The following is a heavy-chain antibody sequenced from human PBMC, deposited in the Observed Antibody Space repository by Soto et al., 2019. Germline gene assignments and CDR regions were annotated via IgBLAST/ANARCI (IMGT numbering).Heavy chain of an antibody. Sequence: EVQLLESGGGVVQPGGSLTLSCAASGFIFSNYAMTWVRQAPGKGLEWVSSRGSGGSTYQADSVKGRFIISRDNSKNMLYLQMDSLRAEDTAVYYCAKFRGPTYDFYYMDAWGKGTTVNVS. V-gene: IGHV3-23*01. CDR1: GFIFSNYA. D-gene: IGHD3-10*01. CDR3: AKFRGPTYDFYYMDA. CDR2: RGSGGST. J-gene: IGHJ6*03.